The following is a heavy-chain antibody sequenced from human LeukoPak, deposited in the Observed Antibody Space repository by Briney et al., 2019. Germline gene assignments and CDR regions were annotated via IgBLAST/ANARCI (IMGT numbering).Heavy chain of an antibody. Sequence: ASVKVSCKASGYTFTGYYMHWVRQAPGQGLEWMGWINPNSGGTNYAQKFQGRVTMTRDTSISTAYMELSRLRSDDTAVYHCARVVVVVAATPSYFDYWGQGTLVTVSS. V-gene: IGHV1-2*02. CDR2: INPNSGGT. CDR3: ARVVVVVAATPSYFDY. J-gene: IGHJ4*02. D-gene: IGHD2-15*01. CDR1: GYTFTGYY.